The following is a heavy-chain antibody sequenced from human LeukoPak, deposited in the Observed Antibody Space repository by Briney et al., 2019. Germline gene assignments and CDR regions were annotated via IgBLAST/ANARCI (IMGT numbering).Heavy chain of an antibody. D-gene: IGHD6-13*01. CDR1: GGSISSYY. Sequence: PSETLSLTCTVSGGSISSYYWSWIRQPPGKGLEWIGYIYYSGSTNYNPSLKSRVTILVGTSKNQFSLKLSSVTAADTAVYYCARDDYNIAAAGTRWGQGTLVTVSS. CDR2: IYYSGST. CDR3: ARDDYNIAAAGTR. V-gene: IGHV4-59*01. J-gene: IGHJ4*02.